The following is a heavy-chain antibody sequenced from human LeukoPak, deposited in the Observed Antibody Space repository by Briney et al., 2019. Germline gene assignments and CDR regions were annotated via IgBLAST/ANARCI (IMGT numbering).Heavy chain of an antibody. V-gene: IGHV4-39*01. J-gene: IGHJ4*02. CDR2: IYYSGST. D-gene: IGHD2-15*01. CDR1: GGSISSSDYW. Sequence: SETLSLTCTVSGGSISSSDYWWGWIRQPPEKGLDWIGSIYYSGSTHHNPSLQSRVTMSVDTSKNQFSLKLTSVTAADTAVYYCVRQRGVGSWSFDYWGQGTLVTVSS. CDR3: VRQRGVGSWSFDY.